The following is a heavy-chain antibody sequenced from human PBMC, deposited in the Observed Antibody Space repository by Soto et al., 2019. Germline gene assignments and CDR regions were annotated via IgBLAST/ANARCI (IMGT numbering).Heavy chain of an antibody. CDR3: ARGRVVPAARRAEYFQH. Sequence: GGSLRLSCAASGFTFTSFSMNWVRQAPGRGLEWISYVSISSGTIYYADSVKGRFTISRDNAKNSLYLQMNSLRAEDTAIYYCARGRVVPAARRAEYFQHWGQGTLVTVSS. J-gene: IGHJ1*01. CDR2: VSISSGTI. V-gene: IGHV3-48*01. D-gene: IGHD2-2*01. CDR1: GFTFTSFS.